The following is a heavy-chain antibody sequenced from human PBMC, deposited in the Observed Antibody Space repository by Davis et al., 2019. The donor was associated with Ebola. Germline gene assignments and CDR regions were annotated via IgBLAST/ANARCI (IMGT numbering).Heavy chain of an antibody. CDR2: TYYSSKWYT. V-gene: IGHV6-1*01. CDR3: ARGWLRGWFDP. Sequence: QTLSLTCAISGDSVSGSSGAWNWIRQSPSRGLEWLGRTYYSSKWYTDSTLSVKSRITISADTAKNQLSLHLDSVTPEDTAVYYCARGWLRGWFDPWGQGTLVTVSS. D-gene: IGHD5-12*01. J-gene: IGHJ5*02. CDR1: GDSVSGSSGA.